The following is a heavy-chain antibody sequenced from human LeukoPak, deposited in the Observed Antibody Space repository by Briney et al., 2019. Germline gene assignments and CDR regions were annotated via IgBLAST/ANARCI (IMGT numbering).Heavy chain of an antibody. Sequence: GGSLRLSCAASGFTFSTYNMNWVRQAPGKGLEWVSSITSSSSYIYYEDSVRGRFTISRDNAKNSLYLQMNSLRDEDTAVYYCARDPYSGSYGDYYYYYMDVWGKGTTVTISS. D-gene: IGHD1-26*01. J-gene: IGHJ6*03. V-gene: IGHV3-21*01. CDR1: GFTFSTYN. CDR2: ITSSSSYI. CDR3: ARDPYSGSYGDYYYYYMDV.